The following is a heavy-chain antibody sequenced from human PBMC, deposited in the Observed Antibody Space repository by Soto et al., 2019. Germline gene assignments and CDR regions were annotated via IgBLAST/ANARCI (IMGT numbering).Heavy chain of an antibody. Sequence: GGSLRLSCAASGFAFSSYSMNWVRQAPGKGLEWVSSISSSSSYIYYADSVKGRFTISRDNAKNSLYLQMNSLRAEDTAVYYCGRNQTLTGYVFDIWGKGTMVTVSS. CDR3: GRNQTLTGYVFDI. J-gene: IGHJ3*02. D-gene: IGHD3-9*01. CDR2: ISSSSSYI. V-gene: IGHV3-21*01. CDR1: GFAFSSYS.